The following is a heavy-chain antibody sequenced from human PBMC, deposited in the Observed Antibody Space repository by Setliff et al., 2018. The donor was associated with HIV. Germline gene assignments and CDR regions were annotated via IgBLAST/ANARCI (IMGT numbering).Heavy chain of an antibody. CDR2: INHSGST. Sequence: SETLSLTCAVFGGSFTDIGGSSTDYYWIWIRQPPGKGLEWIGEINHSGSTYYKPSLKSRVTISVDTSKNQFSLKLNSVTAADTAMYYCARVVDADYLDYWGQGTPVTVS. V-gene: IGHV4-34*01. CDR3: ARVVDADYLDY. J-gene: IGHJ4*02. CDR1: GGSFTDIGGSSTDYY. D-gene: IGHD2-15*01.